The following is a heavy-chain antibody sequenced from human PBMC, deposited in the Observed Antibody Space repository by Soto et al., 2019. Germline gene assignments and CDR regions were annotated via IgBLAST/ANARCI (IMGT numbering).Heavy chain of an antibody. J-gene: IGHJ4*02. CDR2: ISSSSSYI. D-gene: IGHD6-25*01. V-gene: IGHV3-21*01. CDR3: ARLDRGSLDY. Sequence: EVQLVESGGGLVKPGGSLRLSCAASGFTFSSHSMNWVRQAPGKGLEWVSSISSSSSYIYYADSVKGRFTISRDNAKNLVYLQMNSLRAEDTAGYYCARLDRGSLDYWGRGTLVTVSS. CDR1: GFTFSSHS.